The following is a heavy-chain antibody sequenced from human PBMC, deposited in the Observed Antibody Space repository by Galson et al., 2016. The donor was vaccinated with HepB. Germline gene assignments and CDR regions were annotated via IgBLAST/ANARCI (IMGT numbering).Heavy chain of an antibody. CDR2: IYSGGTT. Sequence: SLRLSCAASDFTVSNNYMMWVRQAPGKGLEWVSLIYSGGTTHHTDSVKGRFTISRDSSKNTLYLLLNSLRAEDTAMYYCATLNYYSGRHYWGPGTLVTVSS. CDR3: ATLNYYSGRHY. D-gene: IGHD3-10*01. CDR1: DFTVSNNY. V-gene: IGHV3-53*01. J-gene: IGHJ4*02.